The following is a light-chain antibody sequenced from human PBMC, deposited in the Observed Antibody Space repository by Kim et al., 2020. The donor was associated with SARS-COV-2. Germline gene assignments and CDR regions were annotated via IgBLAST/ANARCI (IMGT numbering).Light chain of an antibody. CDR2: GAS. V-gene: IGKV3-15*01. Sequence: PPGGTATPSCRASRRVSSDLAWYQQNPGQAPRLLIYGASTRATGIPARFSGSGSGTEFTLTISSLQSEDFAVYYCQQYNNWLALTFGGGTKVDIK. CDR1: RRVSSD. CDR3: QQYNNWLALT. J-gene: IGKJ4*01.